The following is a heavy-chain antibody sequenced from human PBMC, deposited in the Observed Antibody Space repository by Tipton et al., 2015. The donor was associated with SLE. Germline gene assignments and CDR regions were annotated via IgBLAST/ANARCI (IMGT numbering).Heavy chain of an antibody. CDR2: IKTDGSGT. CDR3: AREGTGTPDY. D-gene: IGHD2-8*02. CDR1: GFTFRTYW. V-gene: IGHV3-74*03. Sequence: GSLRLSCAASGFTFRTYWMQWVRQVPGKGLVWVSHIKTDGSGTKYAESVKGRFTISRDNAKNSLYLQMTSLRAEDTAVYYCAREGTGTPDYWGQGTLVTVSS. J-gene: IGHJ4*02.